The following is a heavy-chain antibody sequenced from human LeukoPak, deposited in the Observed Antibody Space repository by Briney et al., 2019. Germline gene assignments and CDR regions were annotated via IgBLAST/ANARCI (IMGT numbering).Heavy chain of an antibody. Sequence: LGGSLRLSCAASGFTFSSYSMNWVRQAPGKGLEWVSSIISSGTYIYYADSVKGRFTLSSDSSRNTVYFQLNNLRVEDTAIYYCAKASWVSSTDAVRWGQGTLVTVSS. J-gene: IGHJ4*02. CDR3: AKASWVSSTDAVR. CDR2: IISSGTYI. CDR1: GFTFSSYS. V-gene: IGHV3-21*04. D-gene: IGHD3-16*01.